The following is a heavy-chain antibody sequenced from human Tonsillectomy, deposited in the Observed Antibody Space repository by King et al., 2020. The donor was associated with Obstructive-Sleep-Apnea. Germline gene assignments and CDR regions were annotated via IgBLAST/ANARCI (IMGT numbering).Heavy chain of an antibody. CDR3: ARGYIRLYYDFWSDGWFDP. D-gene: IGHD3-3*01. J-gene: IGHJ5*02. V-gene: IGHV4-39*07. Sequence: LQLQESGPGLVKPSETLSLTCTVSGGSISSSSYYWGWIRQPPGKGLEWIGSIYYSGSTYYNPSLKSRVTISVDTSKNQFSLKLSSVTAADTAVYYCARGYIRLYYDFWSDGWFDPWGQGTLATVSS. CDR2: IYYSGST. CDR1: GGSISSSSYY.